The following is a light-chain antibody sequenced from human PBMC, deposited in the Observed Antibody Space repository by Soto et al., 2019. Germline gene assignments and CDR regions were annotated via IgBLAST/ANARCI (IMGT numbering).Light chain of an antibody. CDR1: QSVSRN. Sequence: EIVMTQSPATLSVSPGERATLSCRASQSVSRNLAWYQQKPGQAPRLLIYGASTRATGIPARFSGSGSGTEFTITISSRQSEDFAVYYCQQYNNWTYTFGQGTKLEIK. J-gene: IGKJ2*01. V-gene: IGKV3-15*01. CDR3: QQYNNWTYT. CDR2: GAS.